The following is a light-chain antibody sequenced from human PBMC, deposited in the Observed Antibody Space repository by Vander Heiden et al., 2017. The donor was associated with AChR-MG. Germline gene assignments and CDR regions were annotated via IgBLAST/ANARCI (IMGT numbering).Light chain of an antibody. CDR1: QGISNY. V-gene: IGKV1-27*01. J-gene: IGKJ1*01. CDR2: AAS. Sequence: DIQMTQSPSSLPASVGDRVTITSPASQGISNYVAWYQQKPAKVPTLLLYAASTLQSGVPPRFSGSGSGTDFTLTISSLQPEDVATYYCQKYNSALWTFGQGTKVEIK. CDR3: QKYNSALWT.